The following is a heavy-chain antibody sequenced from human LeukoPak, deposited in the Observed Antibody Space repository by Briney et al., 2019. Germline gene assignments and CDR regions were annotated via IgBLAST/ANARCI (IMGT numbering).Heavy chain of an antibody. CDR3: ARTLIPIFGVAQVPYNWFDP. CDR1: GYTFTSYG. J-gene: IGHJ5*02. D-gene: IGHD3-3*01. Sequence: GASVNVSCKASGYTFTSYGISWVRQPPGQGLEWVGWISAYNGNTNYAQKLQGRVTMTTDTSTSTAYMELRSLRSDDTAVYYCARTLIPIFGVAQVPYNWFDPWGQGTLVTVSS. CDR2: ISAYNGNT. V-gene: IGHV1-18*01.